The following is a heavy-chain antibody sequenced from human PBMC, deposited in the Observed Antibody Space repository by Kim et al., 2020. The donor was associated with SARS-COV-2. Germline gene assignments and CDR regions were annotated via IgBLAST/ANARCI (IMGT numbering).Heavy chain of an antibody. CDR1: GFTFSSYA. D-gene: IGHD3-10*01. J-gene: IGHJ6*02. V-gene: IGHV3-64D*06. Sequence: GGSLRLSCSASGFTFSSYAMHWVRQAPGKGLEYVSAISSNGGSTYYADSVKGRFTISRDNSKNTLYLQMSSLRAEDTAVYYCVRVLYYYGSGSYYRDYYYYYGMDVWGQGTTVTVSS. CDR3: VRVLYYYGSGSYYRDYYYYYGMDV. CDR2: ISSNGGST.